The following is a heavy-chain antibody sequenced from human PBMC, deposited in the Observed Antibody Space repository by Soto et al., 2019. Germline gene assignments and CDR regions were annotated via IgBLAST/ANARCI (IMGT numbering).Heavy chain of an antibody. J-gene: IGHJ4*02. V-gene: IGHV4-39*01. CDR1: GGSIGSSDYY. CDR2: IYDSGST. CDR3: FGGYPWVGFDY. Sequence: QLQLQESGPGLVKPSETLSLTCTVSGGSIGSSDYYWGWIRQPPGKGLEWIGNIYDSGSTSYNPSLTGRGTLSVDTSKNQVSLTVSSVTAADTAMSLCFGGYPWVGFDYWGQGTLVTVSS. D-gene: IGHD2-15*01.